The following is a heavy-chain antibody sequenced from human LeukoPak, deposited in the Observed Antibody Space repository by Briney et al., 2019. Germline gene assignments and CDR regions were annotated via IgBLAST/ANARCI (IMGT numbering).Heavy chain of an antibody. CDR3: ARKADYLDY. V-gene: IGHV3-11*03. CDR2: IASSSSYT. D-gene: IGHD2-15*01. Sequence: PGGPLRLSCAASGFTFSDYDMSWIRQAPGKGLEWIEYIASSSSYTNYADSVKGRFTISRDNAKNSLYLQMNSLRAEDTAVYYCARKADYLDYWGQGALVTVSS. J-gene: IGHJ4*02. CDR1: GFTFSDYD.